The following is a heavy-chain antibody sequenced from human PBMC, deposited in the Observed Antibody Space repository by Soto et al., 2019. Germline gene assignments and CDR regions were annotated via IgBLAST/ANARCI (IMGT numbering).Heavy chain of an antibody. J-gene: IGHJ4*02. Sequence: ASVKVSCKASGYTFTSYYMHWVRQAPGQGLEWMGIINPSGGSTSYAQKFQGRVTMTRDTSTSTVYMELSSLRSEDTAVYYCARGRNTYYYGSGSLNFDYWGQGTLVTVSS. CDR2: INPSGGST. D-gene: IGHD3-10*01. CDR3: ARGRNTYYYGSGSLNFDY. V-gene: IGHV1-46*01. CDR1: GYTFTSYY.